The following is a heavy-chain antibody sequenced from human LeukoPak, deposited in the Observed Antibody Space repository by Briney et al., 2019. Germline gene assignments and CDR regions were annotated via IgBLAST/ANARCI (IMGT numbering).Heavy chain of an antibody. CDR1: GFTVSSNY. J-gene: IGHJ6*03. Sequence: GGSLRLSCAASGFTVSSNYMSWVRQAPGKGLEWVSVIYSGGSTYYADSVKGRFTISRDNSKNTLYLQMNSLRAEDTAVYYCARDPREGDYMDVWGKGTTVTVSS. CDR2: IYSGGST. CDR3: ARDPREGDYMDV. V-gene: IGHV3-66*02.